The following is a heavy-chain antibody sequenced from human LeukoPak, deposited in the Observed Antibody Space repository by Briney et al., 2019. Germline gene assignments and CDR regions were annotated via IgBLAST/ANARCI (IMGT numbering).Heavy chain of an antibody. CDR3: MTASRSSSWPPPT. D-gene: IGHD6-13*01. CDR2: IKQDGSEK. CDR1: GFTFSSYW. Sequence: GGSLRLSCAASGFTFSSYWMNWVRQAPGKGLEWVANIKQDGSEKKYVDSVKGRFTISRDNAKTSLYLQMNNLRAEDTAMYYCMTASRSSSWPPPTWGQGTLVTVSS. V-gene: IGHV3-7*01. J-gene: IGHJ5*02.